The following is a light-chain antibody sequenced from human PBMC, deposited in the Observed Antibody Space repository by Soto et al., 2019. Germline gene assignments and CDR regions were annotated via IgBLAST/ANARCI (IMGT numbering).Light chain of an antibody. CDR1: QTVSSY. J-gene: IGKJ2*01. V-gene: IGKV3-11*01. CDR2: DAS. CDR3: QQRSNWPPLYT. Sequence: EIVLTQATATLSLSPGERVTLSCRASQTVSSYLGWYQQKPGQAPRLLIYDASTRASGIPARLSGSGSGTDFTLTISSLEAEDFEVYFCQQRSNWPPLYTFGQGTKLEIK.